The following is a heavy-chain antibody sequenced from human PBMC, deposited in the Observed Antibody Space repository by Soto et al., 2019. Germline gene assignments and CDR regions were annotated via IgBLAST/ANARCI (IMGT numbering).Heavy chain of an antibody. V-gene: IGHV4-59*01. D-gene: IGHD6-13*01. Sequence: SETLSLTCTVSSGSSSSYVWSWIRQAPGKGLEWIAFKYDTGSTNYNPSLKGRVSISVDASKNQISLTVNSVTAADTAVYYCARGWSSSWPYGGRGILVTVSS. CDR1: SGSSSSYV. CDR3: ARGWSSSWPY. J-gene: IGHJ4*02. CDR2: KYDTGST.